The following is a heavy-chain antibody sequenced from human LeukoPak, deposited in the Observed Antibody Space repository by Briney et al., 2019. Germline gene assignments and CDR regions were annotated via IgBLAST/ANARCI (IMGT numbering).Heavy chain of an antibody. Sequence: GGSLRLSCAAPGFTFSSYAMSWVRQAPGKGLEWVSAISGSGGSTYYADSVKGRFTISRDNSKNTLYLQMNSLRAEDTAVYYCAKDLASTIFGVVIYWGQGTLVTVSS. CDR2: ISGSGGST. CDR1: GFTFSSYA. V-gene: IGHV3-23*01. D-gene: IGHD3-3*01. CDR3: AKDLASTIFGVVIY. J-gene: IGHJ4*02.